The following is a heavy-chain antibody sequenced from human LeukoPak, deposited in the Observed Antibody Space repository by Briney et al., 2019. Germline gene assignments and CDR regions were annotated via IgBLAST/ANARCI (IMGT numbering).Heavy chain of an antibody. CDR1: GDSISSGDYY. V-gene: IGHV4-30-4*01. Sequence: PSQTLSLTCTVSGDSISSGDYYWSWIRQPPGKGLEWIGYIYYSGSTYYNPSLKSRPTISIDTSKNQFSLKLSSVTAADTAVYYCVVTREGAMVRGVTSWFDPWGQGTLVTVSS. CDR3: VVTREGAMVRGVTSWFDP. D-gene: IGHD3-10*01. J-gene: IGHJ5*02. CDR2: IYYSGST.